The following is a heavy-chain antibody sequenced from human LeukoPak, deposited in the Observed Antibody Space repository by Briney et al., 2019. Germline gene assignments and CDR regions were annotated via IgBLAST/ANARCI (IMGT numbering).Heavy chain of an antibody. D-gene: IGHD2-8*02. CDR3: ARDRLRSGGAAD. CDR1: GFTFSSYG. V-gene: IGHV3-48*02. J-gene: IGHJ4*02. Sequence: GRSLRLSCAASGFTFSSYGMHWVRQAPGKGLEWVSYISSSSSAIYYADSVKGRFTISRDNAKNSLYLQMNSLRDEDTAVYYCARDRLRSGGAADWGQGTLVTVSS. CDR2: ISSSSSAI.